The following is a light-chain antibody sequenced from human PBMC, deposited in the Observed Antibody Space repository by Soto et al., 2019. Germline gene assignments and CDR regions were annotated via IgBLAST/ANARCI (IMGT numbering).Light chain of an antibody. Sequence: EIVLTQSPGTLSLSPGEGATLSCRASQSVTSNYLAWYQQKPVQAPRHPICGASSRATGIPDRFSVSGSGTDFTLTISRLEHEDFAVYFCQQYGNSPRTFGQGTKVEV. CDR3: QQYGNSPRT. CDR1: QSVTSNY. J-gene: IGKJ1*01. CDR2: GAS. V-gene: IGKV3-20*01.